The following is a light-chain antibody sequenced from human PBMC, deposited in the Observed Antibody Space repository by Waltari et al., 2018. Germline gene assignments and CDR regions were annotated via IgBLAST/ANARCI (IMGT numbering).Light chain of an antibody. J-gene: IGLJ2*01. CDR2: SNT. Sequence: QSVLTQPPSASGTPGHRATISCSGRGSHIGSNVLYWYQQLPGMAPKPLIYSNTERPSGVPDRFSGSKSGTSAALAISGLQSEDEAEYHCASWDDSLNGWVFGGGTKLTVL. CDR3: ASWDDSLNGWV. V-gene: IGLV1-44*01. CDR1: GSHIGSNV.